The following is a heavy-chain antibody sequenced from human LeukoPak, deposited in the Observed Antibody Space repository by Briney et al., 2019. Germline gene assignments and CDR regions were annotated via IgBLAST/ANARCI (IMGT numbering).Heavy chain of an antibody. V-gene: IGHV1-8*01. CDR3: TRTGRAYYYGSGSYWWFDP. CDR2: MNPNSGNT. J-gene: IGHJ5*02. CDR1: GYTFTSYD. D-gene: IGHD3-10*01. Sequence: GASVKVSCKASGYTFTSYDISWVRQATGQGLEWMGWMNPNSGNTGYAQKFQGRVTMTRNTSISTAYMELSSLRSEDTAVYYCTRTGRAYYYGSGSYWWFDPWGQGTLVTVSS.